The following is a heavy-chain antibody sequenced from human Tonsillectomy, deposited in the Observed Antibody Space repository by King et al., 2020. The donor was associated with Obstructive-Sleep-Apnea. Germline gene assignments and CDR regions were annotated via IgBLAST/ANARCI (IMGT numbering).Heavy chain of an antibody. J-gene: IGHJ4*02. CDR3: ARDMSGYDSPSPAH. Sequence: VQLVESGAEVKKPGASVKVSCKASGYTFTGYYIHWVRQAPGQGPEWMGWISPNSGATKYAQNFQDRVTMTRDTSISTAYMDLSRLGSDDTAIYHCARDMSGYDSPSPAHWGQGTLVTVSS. CDR2: ISPNSGAT. V-gene: IGHV1-2*02. CDR1: GYTFTGYY. D-gene: IGHD5-12*01.